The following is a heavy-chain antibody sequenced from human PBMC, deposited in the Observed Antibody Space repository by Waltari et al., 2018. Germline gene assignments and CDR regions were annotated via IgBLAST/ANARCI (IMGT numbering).Heavy chain of an antibody. V-gene: IGHV4-34*01. J-gene: IGHJ3*02. CDR2: INHSGST. CDR3: ARVRIVVPNPYAFDI. Sequence: QVQLQQWGAGLLKPSETLSLTCAVYGGSFSGYYWSWIRQPPGKGLEWIGEINHSGSTNYNPSLKSRVTISVDTSKNQFSLKLSSVTAADTAVYYCARVRIVVPNPYAFDIWGQGTMVTVSS. D-gene: IGHD3-22*01. CDR1: GGSFSGYY.